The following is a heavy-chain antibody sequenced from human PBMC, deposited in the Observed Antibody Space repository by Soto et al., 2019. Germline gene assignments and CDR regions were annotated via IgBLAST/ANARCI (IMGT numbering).Heavy chain of an antibody. V-gene: IGHV3-48*03. Sequence: GGSLRLSCAASGFTFSSYEMNWVRQAPGKGMEWVSYISSSGSTIYYADSVKGRFTISRDNAKNSLYLQMNSLRAEDTAVYYCARALLEWLLPTYYYYGMDVWGHGTTVTVSS. D-gene: IGHD3-3*01. CDR1: GFTFSSYE. J-gene: IGHJ6*02. CDR2: ISSSGSTI. CDR3: ARALLEWLLPTYYYYGMDV.